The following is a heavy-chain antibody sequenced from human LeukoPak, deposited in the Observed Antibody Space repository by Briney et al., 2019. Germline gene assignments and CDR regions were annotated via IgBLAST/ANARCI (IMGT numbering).Heavy chain of an antibody. J-gene: IGHJ4*02. CDR3: ARDPYYSGYDSFAGY. D-gene: IGHD5-12*01. CDR2: ISYDGSNK. V-gene: IGHV3-30-3*01. Sequence: GSLRLSCAASGFTFSSYAMHWVRPAPGKGLEWVAVISYDGSNKYYADSVKGRFTISRDNSKNTLYLQMNSLRAEDTAVYYCARDPYYSGYDSFAGYWGQGTLVTVSS. CDR1: GFTFSSYA.